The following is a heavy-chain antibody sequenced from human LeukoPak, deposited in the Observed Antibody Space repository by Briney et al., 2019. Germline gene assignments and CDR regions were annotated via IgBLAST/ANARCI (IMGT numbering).Heavy chain of an antibody. CDR3: ARARGYYDSSGYLPDY. Sequence: PSETLSLTCTVSGGSISSYYWSWIRQPPGKGLEWIGYIYYSGSTNYNPSLKSRVTISVDTSKNQFSLKLSSVTAADTAVCYCARARGYYDSSGYLPDYWGQGTLVTVSS. V-gene: IGHV4-59*08. CDR1: GGSISSYY. CDR2: IYYSGST. D-gene: IGHD3-22*01. J-gene: IGHJ4*02.